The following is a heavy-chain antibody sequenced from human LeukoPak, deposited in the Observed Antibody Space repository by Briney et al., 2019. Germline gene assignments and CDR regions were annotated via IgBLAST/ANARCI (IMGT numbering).Heavy chain of an antibody. J-gene: IGHJ4*02. CDR1: GGTFSSYA. CDR3: ARGVVVVTASSSFFDY. CDR2: IIPIFGTA. Sequence: ASVKVSCKASGGTFSSYAISWVRQAPGQGLEWMGGIIPIFGTANYAQKFQGRVTITADESTSTAYMELSSLRSEDTAVYYCARGVVVVTASSSFFDYWGQGTLVTVSS. D-gene: IGHD2-21*02. V-gene: IGHV1-69*01.